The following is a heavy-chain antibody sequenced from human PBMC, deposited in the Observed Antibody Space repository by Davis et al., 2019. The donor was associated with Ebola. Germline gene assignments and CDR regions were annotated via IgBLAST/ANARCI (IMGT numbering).Heavy chain of an antibody. CDR2: IWYDGSNK. V-gene: IGHV3-33*01. J-gene: IGHJ4*02. Sequence: GGSLRLSCAASGFAFSNYGLHWVRQAPGKGVEWVGVIWYDGSNKYYAESVKGRFTISRDNSNNTLYLQMSSLRVEDTAVYYCARGALGVTTCHFDYWGQGTLVTVSS. CDR1: GFAFSNYG. CDR3: ARGALGVTTCHFDY. D-gene: IGHD4-17*01.